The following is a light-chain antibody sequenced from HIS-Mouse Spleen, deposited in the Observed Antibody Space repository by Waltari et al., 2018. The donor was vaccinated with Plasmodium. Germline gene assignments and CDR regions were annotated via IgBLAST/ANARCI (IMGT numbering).Light chain of an antibody. Sequence: SYELTQPSSVSVSPGQTARITCSGDVLANNYARWFQQKPGQAPGLVIYKDSERPSGIPERFSGSSSGTTVTLTISGAQVEDEADYYCYSAADNNLVFGGGTKLTVL. J-gene: IGLJ3*02. CDR1: VLANNY. V-gene: IGLV3-27*01. CDR3: YSAADNNLV. CDR2: KDS.